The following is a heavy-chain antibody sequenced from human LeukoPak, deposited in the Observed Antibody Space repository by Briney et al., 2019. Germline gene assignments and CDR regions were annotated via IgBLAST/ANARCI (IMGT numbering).Heavy chain of an antibody. Sequence: SETLSLTCTVSGDSIGSGGYYWSWIRQHPGKGLEWIGCIFYSGSTFYNPSLKSRVTISVDTSKNQFSLKLSSVTAADTAVYYCARALTTTGGDYWGQGTLVTVYS. J-gene: IGHJ4*02. CDR3: ARALTTTGGDY. V-gene: IGHV4-31*03. CDR1: GDSIGSGGYY. CDR2: IFYSGST. D-gene: IGHD4-17*01.